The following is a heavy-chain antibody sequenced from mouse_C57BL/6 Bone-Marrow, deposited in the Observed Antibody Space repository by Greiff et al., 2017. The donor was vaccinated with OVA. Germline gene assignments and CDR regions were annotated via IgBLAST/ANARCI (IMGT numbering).Heavy chain of an antibody. D-gene: IGHD1-1*01. CDR3: ARSSLYGSSPYYFDY. Sequence: EVQLQESGPELVKPGASVKISCKASGYSFTDYNMNWVKQSNGQSLEWIGVINPNYGTTSYNQKFKGKATLTVDQSSSTAYMQLNSLTSEDSAVYYCARSSLYGSSPYYFDYWGQGTTLTVAS. CDR2: INPNYGTT. CDR1: GYSFTDYN. J-gene: IGHJ2*01. V-gene: IGHV1-39*01.